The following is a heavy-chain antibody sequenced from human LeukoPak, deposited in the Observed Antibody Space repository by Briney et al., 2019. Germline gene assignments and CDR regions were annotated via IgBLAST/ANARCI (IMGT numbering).Heavy chain of an antibody. V-gene: IGHV2-5*01. D-gene: IGHD2-15*01. J-gene: IGHJ3*02. Sequence: SGPTLVNPTQTLTLTCTFSGFSFSSGGVGVGWIRQPPGGALEWPGAIYENDEKLYSSSLQNRLSITKDTSRNQVVLTMANMDPVDTATYYCAHRHRGVASDIWGQGTMVTVSS. CDR2: IYENDEK. CDR3: AHRHRGVASDI. CDR1: GFSFSSGGVG.